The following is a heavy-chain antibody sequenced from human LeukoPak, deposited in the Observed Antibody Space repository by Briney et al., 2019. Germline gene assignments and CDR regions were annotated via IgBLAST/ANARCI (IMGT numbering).Heavy chain of an antibody. CDR1: GFTFGDYA. Sequence: PGRSLRLSCTASGFTFGDYAMTWVRQAPGKGLEWVGFIRSNAYGGAEYATSVKGRFIISRDDSKSITYLQMNSQKTEDTAVYYCTRKMFRGVIDYWGQGTLVIVSS. V-gene: IGHV3-49*04. D-gene: IGHD3-10*01. J-gene: IGHJ4*02. CDR2: IRSNAYGGA. CDR3: TRKMFRGVIDY.